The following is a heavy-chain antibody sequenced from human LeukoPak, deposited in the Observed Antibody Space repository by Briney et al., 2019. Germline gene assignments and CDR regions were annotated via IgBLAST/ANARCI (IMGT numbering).Heavy chain of an antibody. CDR3: ARDLSVYYYYYFDF. D-gene: IGHD3-22*01. CDR1: GGSISSSGSY. J-gene: IGHJ4*02. Sequence: SETLSLTCTVSGGSISSSGSYWGWIRQPPGKGLEWIATISHDGTTFYNPSLKSRVTMTLDTSRNQFSLRLSSVTAADTAVYYCARDLSVYYYYYFDFWGQGTLVTVSS. CDR2: ISHDGTT. V-gene: IGHV4-39*07.